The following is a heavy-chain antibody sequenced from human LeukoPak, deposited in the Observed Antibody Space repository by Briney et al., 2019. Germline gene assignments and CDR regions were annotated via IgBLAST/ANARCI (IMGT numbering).Heavy chain of an antibody. J-gene: IGHJ3*02. D-gene: IGHD6-19*01. V-gene: IGHV4-59*01. CDR3: LIAVAGGAFDI. CDR2: IYHRGST. Sequence: SETLSLTCTVSGGSISSYYWSWIRQPPGKGLEWIGYIYHRGSTNYNPSLKSRVTISVDTSKNQFSLKLSSVTAADTAVYYGLIAVAGGAFDIWGQGTMVTVSS. CDR1: GGSISSYY.